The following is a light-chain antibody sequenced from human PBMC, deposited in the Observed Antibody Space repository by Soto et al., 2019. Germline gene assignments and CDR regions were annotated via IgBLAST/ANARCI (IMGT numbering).Light chain of an antibody. J-gene: IGKJ3*01. V-gene: IGKV2-28*01. CDR3: MQDLQTPWG. CDR1: QSLLHSNGYNY. Sequence: DIVMTQSPLSLPVTPGEPASISCRSSQSLLHSNGYNYLDWYLQKPGQSPQLLIYLGSNRASGVPDRFSGSGSGTDFTLKISRVEAEDVGVYYCMQDLQTPWGFGPGTKVDIK. CDR2: LGS.